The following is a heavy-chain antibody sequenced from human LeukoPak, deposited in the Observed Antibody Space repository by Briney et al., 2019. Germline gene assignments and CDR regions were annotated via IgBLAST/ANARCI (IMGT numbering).Heavy chain of an antibody. CDR1: GFTFDDYA. V-gene: IGHV3-20*04. CDR2: INWNGGGT. J-gene: IGHJ4*02. Sequence: GGSLRLSCAASGFTFDDYAMSWVRQAPGKGLEWVSGINWNGGGTGYADSVKGRFTISRDNAKNSPYLQMNSLRAEDTALYYCARDRYQLPSDWGQGTLVTVSS. D-gene: IGHD2-2*01. CDR3: ARDRYQLPSD.